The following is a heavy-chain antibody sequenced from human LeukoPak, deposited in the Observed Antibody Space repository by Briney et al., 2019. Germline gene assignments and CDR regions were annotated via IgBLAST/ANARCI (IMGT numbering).Heavy chain of an antibody. CDR3: ARAQSASGWYFDL. J-gene: IGHJ2*01. D-gene: IGHD3-10*01. CDR2: IYYSGST. Sequence: SETLSLTCTVSGGSISSGGYYWTWIRQHPGKGLEWIGYIYYSGSTYNNPSLKSRVSISVDTSKNQFSLKLSSVTAADTAVFFCARAQSASGWYFDLWGRGTLVTVSS. CDR1: GGSISSGGYY. V-gene: IGHV4-31*03.